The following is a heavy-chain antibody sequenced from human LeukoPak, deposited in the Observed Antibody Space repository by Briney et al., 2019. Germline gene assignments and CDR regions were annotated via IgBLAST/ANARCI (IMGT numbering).Heavy chain of an antibody. CDR2: IIPIFGTA. V-gene: IGHV1-69*13. CDR3: ARGRGYYYDSSFQH. J-gene: IGHJ1*01. D-gene: IGHD3-22*01. Sequence: SVKVSCKASGYTFISYGISWVRQAPGQGLEWMGGIIPIFGTANYAQKFQGRVTITADESTSTAYMELSSLRSEDTAVYYCARGRGYYYDSSFQHWGQGTLVTVSS. CDR1: GYTFISYG.